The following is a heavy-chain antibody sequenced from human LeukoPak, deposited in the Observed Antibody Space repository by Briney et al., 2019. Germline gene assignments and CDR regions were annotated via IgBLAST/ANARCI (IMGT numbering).Heavy chain of an antibody. CDR2: ISSSNDYV. J-gene: IGHJ3*02. Sequence: GGSLRLSCAASEFTFSSYKMNWVRQVPGKGLEWVSSISSSNDYVYYADSVKGRFTVSRDNAKKSLYLQMNSLRAEDTAVYYCAKDPARYSSSSGAFDTWGQGTMVTVSS. D-gene: IGHD6-6*01. CDR1: EFTFSSYK. CDR3: AKDPARYSSSSGAFDT. V-gene: IGHV3-21*01.